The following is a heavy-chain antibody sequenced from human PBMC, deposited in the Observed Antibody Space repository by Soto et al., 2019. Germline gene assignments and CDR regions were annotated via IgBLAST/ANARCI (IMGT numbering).Heavy chain of an antibody. V-gene: IGHV3-15*07. CDR3: TRDMGYSTPFDP. CDR2: IKSRTAGGTI. CDR1: GFTFRNSW. J-gene: IGHJ5*02. Sequence: VQLVESGGGLVKPGGSLTLACAASGFTFRNSWMNWVRQAPGKGLEWVGRIKSRTAGGTIDYGTPVKGRFTISRDDSQNTLYLQMTSLKTEDTAVYYCTRDMGYSTPFDPWGQGTLVTVSS. D-gene: IGHD5-12*01.